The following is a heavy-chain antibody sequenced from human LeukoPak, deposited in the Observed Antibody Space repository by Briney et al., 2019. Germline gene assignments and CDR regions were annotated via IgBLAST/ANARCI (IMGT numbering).Heavy chain of an antibody. J-gene: IGHJ4*02. CDR2: INPNSGGT. CDR1: GYTFTGYY. V-gene: IGHV1-2*02. CDR3: ARGRGARYYDSSGLYYFDY. D-gene: IGHD3-22*01. Sequence: ASVKVSCKASGYTFTGYYMHWVRQAPGQGLEWMGWINPNSGGTNYAQKFQGRVTMTRDTSISTAYMELSRLRSDDTAVYYCARGRGARYYDSSGLYYFDYWGQGTLVTVSS.